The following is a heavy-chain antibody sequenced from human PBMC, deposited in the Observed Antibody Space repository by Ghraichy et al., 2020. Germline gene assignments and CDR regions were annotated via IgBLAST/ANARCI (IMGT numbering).Heavy chain of an antibody. V-gene: IGHV4-39*01. CDR1: DDSITSTTYY. Sequence: SETLSLTCAVSDDSITSTTYYWGWIRQPPGKGLEWIGSIYYTWSSYYKPSLKSRFTISIYTLKQQFSLRLRSLTAADTSIYYCARHRRGDFWGGFPDSWGQGTLVTVSA. CDR3: ARHRRGDFWGGFPDS. CDR2: IYYTWSS. D-gene: IGHD3-3*01. J-gene: IGHJ5*01.